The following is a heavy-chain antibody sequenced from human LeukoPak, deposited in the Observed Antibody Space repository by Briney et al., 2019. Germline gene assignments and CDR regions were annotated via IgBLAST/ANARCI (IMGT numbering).Heavy chain of an antibody. V-gene: IGHV4-4*07. Sequence: SETLSLTCTVSGGSISSYYWSWIRQLAGKGLELIGRIYTSGTTNYNPSLKSRVTMSVDTSKNQFSLKLSSVTAADTAVYYCARAPTGTGGWNWFDPWGQGTLVTVSS. D-gene: IGHD1-1*01. CDR2: IYTSGTT. J-gene: IGHJ5*02. CDR3: ARAPTGTGGWNWFDP. CDR1: GGSISSYY.